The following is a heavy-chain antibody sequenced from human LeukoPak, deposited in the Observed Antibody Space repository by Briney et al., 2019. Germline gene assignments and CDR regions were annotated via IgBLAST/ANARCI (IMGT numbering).Heavy chain of an antibody. Sequence: PGGSLRLSCAASGFTVSNTYMSWVRQAPGKGLEWVSVVYSGGSTYYADSVKGRFTISRDNSKNALYLQMNSLRAEDTAVYYCATSDLDYFDYWGQGTLVTVSS. V-gene: IGHV3-66*01. J-gene: IGHJ4*02. D-gene: IGHD2-21*01. CDR3: ATSDLDYFDY. CDR2: VYSGGST. CDR1: GFTVSNTY.